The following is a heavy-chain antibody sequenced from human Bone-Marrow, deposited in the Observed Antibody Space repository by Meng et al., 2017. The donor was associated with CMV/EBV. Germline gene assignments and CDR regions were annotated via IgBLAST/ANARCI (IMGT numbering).Heavy chain of an antibody. CDR3: ARVLPSSLKMDD. CDR1: GFTLSAYG. D-gene: IGHD2-15*01. J-gene: IGHJ6*02. V-gene: IGHV3-30-3*01. CDR2: ISYDGNRK. Sequence: GESLKISCAASGFTLSAYGVHLVRQAPGKGLERVAVISYDGNRKYYANSVEGRFTVSRNNSANTLFLQMNSLRVEDTALYYCARVLPSSLKMDDWGQGTSVTFSS.